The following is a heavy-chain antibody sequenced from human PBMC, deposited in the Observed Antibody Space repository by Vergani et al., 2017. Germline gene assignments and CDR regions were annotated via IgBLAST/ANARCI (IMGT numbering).Heavy chain of an antibody. CDR2: IIPIFRTS. J-gene: IGHJ6*03. Sequence: QVQLVQSGAELKRPGSSVKVSCKASGDTFSSFAFSWVRQAPGQGLEWIGGIIPIFRTSNHAQKFQGRVTLTADESTSTAYMELSSLTSEDTAVYFCAGDPTDSGYDFEGELGGPQDYHYYYMDVWGKGTTVTVSS. CDR3: AGDPTDSGYDFEGELGGPQDYHYYYMDV. CDR1: GDTFSSFA. D-gene: IGHD5-12*01. V-gene: IGHV1-69*01.